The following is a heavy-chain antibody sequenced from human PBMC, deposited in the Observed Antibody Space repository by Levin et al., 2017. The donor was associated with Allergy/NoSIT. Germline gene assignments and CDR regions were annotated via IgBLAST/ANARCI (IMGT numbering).Heavy chain of an antibody. CDR2: TYYRSKWYN. CDR1: GDSVSSNSAA. CDR3: ARVGGIYDFWSGDPKYYFDY. Sequence: SQTLSLTCAISGDSVSSNSAAWNWIRQSPSRGLEWLGRTYYRSKWYNDYAVSVKSRITINPDTSKNQFSLQLNSVTPEDTAVYYCARVGGIYDFWSGDPKYYFDYWGQGTLVTVSS. D-gene: IGHD3-3*01. V-gene: IGHV6-1*01. J-gene: IGHJ4*02.